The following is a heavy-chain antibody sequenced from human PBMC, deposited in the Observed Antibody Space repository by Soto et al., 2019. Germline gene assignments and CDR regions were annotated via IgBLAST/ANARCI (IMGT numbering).Heavy chain of an antibody. V-gene: IGHV4-59*12. D-gene: IGHD3-3*01. CDR3: SRGVIITIFGVVTSYYFDY. CDR2: IYYSGST. J-gene: IGHJ4*02. CDR1: GGSISSYY. Sequence: SETLSLTCTVSGGSISSYYWSWIRQPPGKGLEWIGYIYYSGSTNYNPSLQSRVTISVDTSKNQFSLKLSSLTAADTAVYYCSRGVIITIFGVVTSYYFDYWGQGTLVTVSS.